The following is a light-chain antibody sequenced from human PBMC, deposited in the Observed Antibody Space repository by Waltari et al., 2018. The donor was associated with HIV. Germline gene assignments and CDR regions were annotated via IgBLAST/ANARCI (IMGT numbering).Light chain of an antibody. CDR3: QSYDSGLSGVV. CDR2: GNN. Sequence: QSVLTQPPSVFGAPGQRVTISCTGSSSNIGADYDVQWYQQVPGTAPKLLIYGNNNRPSRFPYLVSGSKSGTSASLAITGLQAEDESDYYCQSYDSGLSGVVFGGGTRLTVL. J-gene: IGLJ2*01. V-gene: IGLV1-40*01. CDR1: SSNIGADYD.